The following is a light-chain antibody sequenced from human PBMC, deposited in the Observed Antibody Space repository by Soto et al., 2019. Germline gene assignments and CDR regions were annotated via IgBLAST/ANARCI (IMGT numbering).Light chain of an antibody. J-gene: IGLJ3*02. CDR2: EVS. CDR1: SSDINYYKY. Sequence: QSALTQPASVSGSPGQSITISCTGTSSDINYYKYVSWYQKYPGKAPKLMIYEVSNRPSGVPNRFSGSKSGNTASLTISGLQAEDEADHYCSSHISSNNGVFGGGTKLTVL. CDR3: SSHISSNNGV. V-gene: IGLV2-14*01.